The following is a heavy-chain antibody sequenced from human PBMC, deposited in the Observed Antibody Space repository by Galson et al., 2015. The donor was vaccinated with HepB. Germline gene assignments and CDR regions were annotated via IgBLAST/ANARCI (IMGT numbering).Heavy chain of an antibody. Sequence: SLRLSCAASGFTFSSYGMHWIRPAPGKGLEWGAVISYDGSNKYYADSVKGRFTISRDNSKNTLYLQMNSLRAEDTAVYYCAKEVWNYREQYFDYWGQGTLVTVSS. J-gene: IGHJ4*02. CDR3: AKEVWNYREQYFDY. V-gene: IGHV3-30*18. CDR1: GFTFSSYG. D-gene: IGHD1-7*01. CDR2: ISYDGSNK.